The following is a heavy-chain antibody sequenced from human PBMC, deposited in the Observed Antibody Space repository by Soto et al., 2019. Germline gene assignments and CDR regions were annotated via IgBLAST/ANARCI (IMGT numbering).Heavy chain of an antibody. CDR2: ISSSSSTI. CDR3: ARDRYYDSSGYYGFDY. CDR1: GFTFSSYS. Sequence: GSLRLSCAASGFTFSSYSMNWVRQAPGKGLEWVSYISSSSSTIYYADSVKGRFTISRDNAKNSLYLQMNSLRDEDTAVYYCARDRYYDSSGYYGFDYWGQGTLVTVSS. D-gene: IGHD3-22*01. J-gene: IGHJ4*02. V-gene: IGHV3-48*02.